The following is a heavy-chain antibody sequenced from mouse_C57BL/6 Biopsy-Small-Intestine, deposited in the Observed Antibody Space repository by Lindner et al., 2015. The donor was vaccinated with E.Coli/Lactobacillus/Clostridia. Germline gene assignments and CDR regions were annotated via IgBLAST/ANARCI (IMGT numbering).Heavy chain of an antibody. J-gene: IGHJ1*03. D-gene: IGHD2-3*01. CDR1: GFNIKDDY. Sequence: VQLQESGAELVRPGASVKLSCTASGFNIKDDYMHWVKQRTGQGLEWIGEIYPRSGNTYYNEKFNGKATLTADKSSSTAYMELRSLTSEDSAVYFCARGHDGYYGHFDVWGTGTTVTVSS. CDR2: IYPRSGNT. V-gene: IGHV1-81*01. CDR3: ARGHDGYYGHFDV.